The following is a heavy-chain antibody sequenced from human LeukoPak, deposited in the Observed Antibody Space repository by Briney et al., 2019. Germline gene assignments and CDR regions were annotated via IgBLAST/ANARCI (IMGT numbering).Heavy chain of an antibody. CDR3: AKDNTTSWYRNWFDP. Sequence: GGSLRLSCAASGFTFSSYAMHWVRQAPGKGLEWVAVISYDGSNKYYADSVKGRFTISRDNSKNTLFLQMNSLRVEDTAVYYCAKDNTTSWYRNWFDPWGQGTLVSVSS. J-gene: IGHJ5*02. D-gene: IGHD6-13*01. CDR1: GFTFSSYA. CDR2: ISYDGSNK. V-gene: IGHV3-30-3*02.